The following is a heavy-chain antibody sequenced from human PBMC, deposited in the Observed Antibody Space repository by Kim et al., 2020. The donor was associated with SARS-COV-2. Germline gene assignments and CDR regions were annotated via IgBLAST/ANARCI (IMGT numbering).Heavy chain of an antibody. V-gene: IGHV3-30*04. Sequence: GGSLRLSCAASGFTFSSYAMHWVRQAPGKGLEWVAVISYDGSNKYYADSVKGRFTISRDNSKNTLYLQMNSLRAEDTAVYYCARDLTNLGIYGMDVWGQGTTVTVSS. CDR1: GFTFSSYA. CDR3: ARDLTNLGIYGMDV. D-gene: IGHD7-27*01. J-gene: IGHJ6*02. CDR2: ISYDGSNK.